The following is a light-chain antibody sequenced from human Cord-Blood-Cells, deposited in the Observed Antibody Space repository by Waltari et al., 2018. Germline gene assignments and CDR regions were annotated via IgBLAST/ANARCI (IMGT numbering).Light chain of an antibody. J-gene: IGKJ2*01. Sequence: EMLMTQSPATLSVSPGERANLSCRASQSVSSNLAWYQQKPGQAPRLLIYGASTRATGIPARFSGSGSGTEFTLTISSLQSEDFAVYYCQQYNNWPPYTFGQGTKLEIK. V-gene: IGKV3-15*01. CDR3: QQYNNWPPYT. CDR1: QSVSSN. CDR2: GAS.